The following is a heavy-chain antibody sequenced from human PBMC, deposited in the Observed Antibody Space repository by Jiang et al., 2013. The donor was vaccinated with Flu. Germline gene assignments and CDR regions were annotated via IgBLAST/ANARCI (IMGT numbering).Heavy chain of an antibody. Sequence: GRTFYRSKWYNDYAVSVKSRITINPDTSKNQFSLQLNSVTPEDTAVYYCARQQGGSFDYWGQGTLVTVSS. J-gene: IGHJ4*02. V-gene: IGHV6-1*01. CDR2: TFYRSKWYN. D-gene: IGHD3-16*01. CDR3: ARQQGGSFDY.